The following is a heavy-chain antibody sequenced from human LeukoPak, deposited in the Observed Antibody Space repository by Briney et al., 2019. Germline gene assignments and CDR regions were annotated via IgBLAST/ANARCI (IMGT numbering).Heavy chain of an antibody. V-gene: IGHV3-23*01. CDR2: ISGSGGNT. D-gene: IGHD3-22*01. CDR1: GFTFSKYA. J-gene: IGHJ4*02. CDR3: AKEYGSSGYYMDY. Sequence: SGGSLRLSCTASGFTFSKYAMSWVRQAPGKGLEWLAGISGSGGNTYYAGSVNGRFTISRDNSKNTMYLQMNSLTAEDTAVYYCAKEYGSSGYYMDYWGQGTLVTVSS.